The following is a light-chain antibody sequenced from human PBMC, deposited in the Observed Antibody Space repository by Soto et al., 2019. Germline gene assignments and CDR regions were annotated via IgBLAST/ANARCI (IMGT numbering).Light chain of an antibody. CDR2: DAS. V-gene: IGKV1-33*01. CDR1: QGINNY. Sequence: DIQMTQSPSSLSASLGDTVTITCRASQGINNYLNWYQQKPGRAPKLLIYDASNLEAGVPSRFRGSGSGTDFTFTISRLQPEDIATYYCQQYENLPTFGQGTRLK. J-gene: IGKJ5*01. CDR3: QQYENLPT.